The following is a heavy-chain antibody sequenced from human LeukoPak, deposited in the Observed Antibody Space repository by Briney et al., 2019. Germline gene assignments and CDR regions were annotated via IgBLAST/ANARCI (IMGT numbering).Heavy chain of an antibody. V-gene: IGHV3-21*01. Sequence: GGSLRLSCAVSGFTLGSYSMKWVRQAPGKGLEWVSSISSSSLYIYYGDSVQGRFTISRDNAKHSVYLQMNRLRAEDTAVYYCARAGSGYTSPSDYWGQGTLVTVSS. CDR2: ISSSSLYI. CDR1: GFTLGSYS. D-gene: IGHD6-13*01. CDR3: ARAGSGYTSPSDY. J-gene: IGHJ4*02.